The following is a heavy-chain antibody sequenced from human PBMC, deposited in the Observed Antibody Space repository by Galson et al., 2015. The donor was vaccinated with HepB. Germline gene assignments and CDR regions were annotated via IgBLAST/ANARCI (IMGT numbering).Heavy chain of an antibody. CDR3: ARDKELPYWDGDCPVGGGGMDV. V-gene: IGHV3-21*01. D-gene: IGHD2-21*02. CDR2: ITSSSTYI. Sequence: SLRLSCAASGFTFSSYSVNWVRQAPGEGLEWVSSITSSSTYIYYADSVKGRFTISRDNANNSLYLQMNSLRAEATALYYCARDKELPYWDGDCPVGGGGMDVWGQGTTVTVSS. CDR1: GFTFSSYS. J-gene: IGHJ6*02.